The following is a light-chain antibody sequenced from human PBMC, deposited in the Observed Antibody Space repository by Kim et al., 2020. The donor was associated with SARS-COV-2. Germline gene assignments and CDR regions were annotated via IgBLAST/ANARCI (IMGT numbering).Light chain of an antibody. CDR2: EAS. J-gene: IGKJ4*02. CDR3: LQHHLYPLT. V-gene: IGKV1-17*02. Sequence: GSVGDRLTITCRAGEDIRKSVAWYQHKPGKAPTRLVFEASTLEGGVPPRFSASGSGTQFALIINNLQPEDSATYFCLQHHLYPLTFGGGTKVDIK. CDR1: EDIRKS.